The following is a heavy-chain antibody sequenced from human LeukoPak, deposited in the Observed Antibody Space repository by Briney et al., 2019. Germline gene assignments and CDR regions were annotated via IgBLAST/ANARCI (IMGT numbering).Heavy chain of an antibody. D-gene: IGHD3-3*01. V-gene: IGHV1-24*01. CDR3: ATVGHGEYDFWSGYSFDY. J-gene: IGHJ4*02. CDR2: FDPEDGET. Sequence: AAVTVSCMVSGYTLTELSMHWVRQAPGKGLEWMGGFDPEDGETIYAQKFQGRVTMTEDTSTDTAYMELSSLRSEDTAVYYCATVGHGEYDFWSGYSFDYWGQGTLVTVSS. CDR1: GYTLTELS.